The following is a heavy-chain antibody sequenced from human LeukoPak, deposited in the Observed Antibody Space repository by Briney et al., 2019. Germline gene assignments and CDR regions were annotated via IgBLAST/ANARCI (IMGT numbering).Heavy chain of an antibody. J-gene: IGHJ4*02. CDR3: ARFWATGGDY. D-gene: IGHD5-12*01. CDR1: GFTFGNYA. V-gene: IGHV3-53*01. CDR2: IYSGGST. Sequence: PGGSLRLSCAASGFTFGNYAMSWVRQAPGKGLEWVSIIYSGGSTYYADSVKGRFTISRDNSKNTLYLQMNSLRAEDTAVYYCARFWATGGDYWGQGTLVTVSS.